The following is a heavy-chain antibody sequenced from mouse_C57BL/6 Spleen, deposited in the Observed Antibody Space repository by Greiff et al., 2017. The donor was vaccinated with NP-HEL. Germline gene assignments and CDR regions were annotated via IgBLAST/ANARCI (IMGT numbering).Heavy chain of an antibody. V-gene: IGHV1-50*01. D-gene: IGHD1-1*01. CDR3: ARSGIYYYGSSLWFAY. Sequence: QVQLQQPGAELVKPGASVKLSCKASGYTFTSYWMQWVKQRPGQGLEWIGEIDPYDSYTNYNQKFKGKATLTVDTSSSTAYMQLSSLTSEDSAVYYCARSGIYYYGSSLWFAYWGQGTLVTVSA. CDR1: GYTFTSYW. J-gene: IGHJ3*01. CDR2: IDPYDSYT.